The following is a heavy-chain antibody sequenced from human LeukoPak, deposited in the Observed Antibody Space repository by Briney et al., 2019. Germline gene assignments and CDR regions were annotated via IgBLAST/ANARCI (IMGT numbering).Heavy chain of an antibody. J-gene: IGHJ6*03. CDR3: ARTTEGGYTYDYFYYYYMDV. V-gene: IGHV4-34*01. Sequence: PSETLSLTCAVYGGSFSGYYWSWIRQPPGKGLEWIGEINHSGSTNYNPSLKSRVTISVDTSKNQFSLKLCSVTAADTAVYYCARTTEGGYTYDYFYYYYMDVWGKGTTVTISS. D-gene: IGHD5-18*01. CDR2: INHSGST. CDR1: GGSFSGYY.